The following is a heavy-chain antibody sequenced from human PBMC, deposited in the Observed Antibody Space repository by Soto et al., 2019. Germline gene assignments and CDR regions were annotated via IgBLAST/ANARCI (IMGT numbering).Heavy chain of an antibody. J-gene: IGHJ3*02. Sequence: QVQLVESGGGVVQPGRSLRLSCAASGFSFTTYVMHWVRQAPGKGLEWVAVISHDGSYKYYGDAVKGRFTISRDTSKNAVYLEINSRRPEDTAVYYCAKGLLAIVGTTLPRDAFNIWGQGTMCTVSS. CDR2: ISHDGSYK. V-gene: IGHV3-30*18. CDR1: GFSFTTYV. D-gene: IGHD1-26*01. CDR3: AKGLLAIVGTTLPRDAFNI.